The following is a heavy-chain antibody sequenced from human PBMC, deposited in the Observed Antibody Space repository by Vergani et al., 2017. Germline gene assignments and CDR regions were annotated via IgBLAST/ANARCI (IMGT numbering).Heavy chain of an antibody. CDR2: ISSSSSTI. D-gene: IGHD3-3*01. CDR1: GFTFSSYS. CDR3: AREGYYDFWSGYHQDYYGMDV. Sequence: EVQLLESGGGLVQPGGSLRLSCAASGFTFSSYSMNWVRQAPGKGLEWVSYISSSSSTIYYADSVKGRFTISRDNAKNSLYLQMNSLRAEDTAVYYCAREGYYDFWSGYHQDYYGMDVWGQGTTVTVSS. J-gene: IGHJ6*02. V-gene: IGHV3-48*01.